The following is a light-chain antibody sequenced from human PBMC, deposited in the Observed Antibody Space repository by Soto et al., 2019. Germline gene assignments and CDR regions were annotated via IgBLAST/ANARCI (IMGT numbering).Light chain of an antibody. V-gene: IGKV3-15*01. CDR2: GAS. CDR3: HQYNNWPTYT. Sequence: EIVMTQSPATLSVSPGERATLSCRASQSISSSLAWYQQKPGQAPRLLIYGASTRATGIPARFSGSGSGTEFTLTISRLQSEDFAVYYCHQYNNWPTYTFVQGTKLEIK. J-gene: IGKJ2*01. CDR1: QSISSS.